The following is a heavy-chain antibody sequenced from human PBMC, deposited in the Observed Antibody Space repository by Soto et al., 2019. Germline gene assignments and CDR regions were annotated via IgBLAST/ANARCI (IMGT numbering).Heavy chain of an antibody. CDR1: GYTFTSYA. V-gene: IGHV1-3*01. D-gene: IGHD2-2*02. CDR3: ARGFVVVPAAIDRWFDP. J-gene: IGHJ5*02. Sequence: ASVQVSCQASGYTFTSYAMHWVRQAPGQRLEWMGWINAGNGNTKYSQKFQGRVTITRDTSASTAYMELSSLRSEDTAVYYCARGFVVVPAAIDRWFDPWGQGNLV. CDR2: INAGNGNT.